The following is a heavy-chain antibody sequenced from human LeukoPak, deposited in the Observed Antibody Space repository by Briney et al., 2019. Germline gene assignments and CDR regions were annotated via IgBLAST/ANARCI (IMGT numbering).Heavy chain of an antibody. CDR2: FDPEDGET. J-gene: IGHJ4*02. V-gene: IGHV1-24*01. D-gene: IGHD3-22*01. CDR1: GYTLTELS. Sequence: ASVKVSCKVSGYTLTELSMHWVRQAPGKGLEWMGGFDPEDGETIYAQKFQGRVTMTEDTSTDTAYMEPSSLRSEDTAVYYCATPDATYYYDSSGYYSFDYWGQGTLVTVSS. CDR3: ATPDATYYYDSSGYYSFDY.